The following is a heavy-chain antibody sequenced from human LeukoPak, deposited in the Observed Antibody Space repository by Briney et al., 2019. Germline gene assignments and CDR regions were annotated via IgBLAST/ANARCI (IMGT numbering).Heavy chain of an antibody. V-gene: IGHV1-2*02. CDR2: INPNSGGT. CDR3: ARGNSGYDSYYFDY. CDR1: GYTFTGYY. J-gene: IGHJ4*02. D-gene: IGHD5-12*01. Sequence: ASVKVSCKASGYTFTGYYMHWVRQAPGQGLEWMGWINPNSGGTNYAQKFQGRVTMTRDTSISTAYMELSRLRSDDTAVYYCARGNSGYDSYYFDYWGQGTLVTVSS.